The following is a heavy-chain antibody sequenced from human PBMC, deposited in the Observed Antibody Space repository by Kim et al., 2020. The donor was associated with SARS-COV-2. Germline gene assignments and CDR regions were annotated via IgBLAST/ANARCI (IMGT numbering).Heavy chain of an antibody. CDR2: IWYDGSNK. V-gene: IGHV3-33*01. Sequence: GGSLRLSCAASGFTFSSYGMHWVRQAPGKGLEWVAVIWYDGSNKYYADSVKGRFTISRDNSKNTLYLQMNSLRAEDTAVYYCARARALIAAPFDPWGQGTLVTVSS. CDR1: GFTFSSYG. D-gene: IGHD6-13*01. CDR3: ARARALIAAPFDP. J-gene: IGHJ5*02.